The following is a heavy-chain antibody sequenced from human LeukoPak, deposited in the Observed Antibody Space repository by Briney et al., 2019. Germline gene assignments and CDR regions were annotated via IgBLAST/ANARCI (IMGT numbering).Heavy chain of an antibody. CDR1: GFTFSSYW. CDR2: INPGGSST. V-gene: IGHV3-74*01. J-gene: IGHJ4*02. CDR3: ARSNQADDY. D-gene: IGHD1-14*01. Sequence: PGGSLRLSCAASGFTFSSYWMHRLRQVPGKGLVWVSRINPGGSSTAYADSGKGRFTMSRDNAENTLYLQMDSLRAEDTAVYYCARSNQADDYWGQGTLVTVSS.